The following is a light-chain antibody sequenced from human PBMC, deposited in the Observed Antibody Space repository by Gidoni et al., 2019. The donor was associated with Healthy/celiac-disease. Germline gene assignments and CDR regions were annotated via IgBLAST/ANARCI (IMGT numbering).Light chain of an antibody. J-gene: IGKJ3*01. CDR3: QQYNSYSF. CDR2: DAS. V-gene: IGKV1-5*01. CDR1: QSISSW. Sequence: DIQMTQSPSTLSASVGDRVTITCRASQSISSWLAWYQQKPGKAPKLLIYDASSLESGVPSRFSGSGSGTEFTLTISSLQPDDFATYYCQQYNSYSFFXPXTKVDIK.